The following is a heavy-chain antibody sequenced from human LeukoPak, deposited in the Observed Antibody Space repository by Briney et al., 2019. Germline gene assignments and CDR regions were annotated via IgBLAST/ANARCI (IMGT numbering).Heavy chain of an antibody. CDR3: ARWGNDYSQFDS. CDR1: GFTFDNYA. Sequence: GSLRLSCAASGFTFDNYAMTWVRQAPGKGLEWVSVVSGSGDNTNYADSVKGRFTISRDNSKNTLFLQMNSLRTEDTAVYFCARWGNDYSQFDSWGQGTLVTVS. V-gene: IGHV3-23*01. J-gene: IGHJ4*02. D-gene: IGHD4-11*01. CDR2: VSGSGDNT.